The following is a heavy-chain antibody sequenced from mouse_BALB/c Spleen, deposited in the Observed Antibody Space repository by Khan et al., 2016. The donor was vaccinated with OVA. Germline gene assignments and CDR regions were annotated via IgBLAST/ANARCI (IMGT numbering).Heavy chain of an antibody. CDR3: AGKPGYYDGSAMDY. Sequence: EVQLVESGGDLVKPGGSLKLSCAASGFTFSSYGMSWVRQTPDKRLEWVAAISSGGSYTYYPDSLKGRFTISRDKSKNTLYLQMSSLKSEDTAMYYCAGKPGYYDGSAMDYWGQGTSVTVSS. CDR1: GFTFSSYG. J-gene: IGHJ4*01. CDR2: ISSGGSYT. V-gene: IGHV5-6*01. D-gene: IGHD2-3*01.